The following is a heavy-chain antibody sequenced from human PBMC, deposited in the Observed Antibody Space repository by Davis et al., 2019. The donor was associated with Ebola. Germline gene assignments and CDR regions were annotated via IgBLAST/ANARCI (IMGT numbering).Heavy chain of an antibody. Sequence: PSETLSLTCTVSGGPISSYYCSWIRQPPGKGLEWIGYIYYSGSTNYNPSLKSRVTISVDTSKNQFSLKLSSVTAADTAVYYCARCRDGYSSPYFDYWGQGTLVTVSS. V-gene: IGHV4-59*01. D-gene: IGHD5-24*01. J-gene: IGHJ4*02. CDR1: GGPISSYY. CDR3: ARCRDGYSSPYFDY. CDR2: IYYSGST.